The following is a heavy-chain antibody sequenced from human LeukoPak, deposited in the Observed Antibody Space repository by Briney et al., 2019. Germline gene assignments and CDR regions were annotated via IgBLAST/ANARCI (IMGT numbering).Heavy chain of an antibody. Sequence: ASVKVSCKASGGTFNNYAFSWVRQAPGQGLEWMGWISPYNGNTIYAQKLQGRVTMTTDTSTSTAYMELRSLRSDDTAVYYCARGSPPRVYYDRSGYYSYYFDYWGQGTLVTVSS. CDR1: GGTFNNYA. CDR2: ISPYNGNT. J-gene: IGHJ4*02. CDR3: ARGSPPRVYYDRSGYYSYYFDY. D-gene: IGHD3-22*01. V-gene: IGHV1-18*01.